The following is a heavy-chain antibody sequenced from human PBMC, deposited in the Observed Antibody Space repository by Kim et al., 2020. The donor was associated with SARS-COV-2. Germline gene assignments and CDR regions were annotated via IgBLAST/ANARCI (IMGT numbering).Heavy chain of an antibody. CDR3: ARDLNYDILTGYYSSYFDY. J-gene: IGHJ4*02. CDR2: IKQDGSEK. Sequence: GGSLRLSCAASGFTFSSYWMSWVRQAPGKGLEWVANIKQDGSEKYYVDSVKGRFTISRDNAKNSLYLQMNSLRAEDTAVYYCARDLNYDILTGYYSSYFDYWGQGTLVTVSS. D-gene: IGHD3-9*01. CDR1: GFTFSSYW. V-gene: IGHV3-7*03.